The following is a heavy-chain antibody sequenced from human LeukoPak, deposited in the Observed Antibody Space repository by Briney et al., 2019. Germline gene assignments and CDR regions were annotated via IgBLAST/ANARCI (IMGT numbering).Heavy chain of an antibody. J-gene: IGHJ6*02. CDR1: GYTFTAYA. Sequence: ASVKVSCKASGYTFTAYAIHWVRQAPGQGLEWMGWINAANGNTKSSQKFQDRVTIIRDRSANTAYMELSSLGSEDTAVYYCARDRLGYEYYNGMDVWGQGTTVTVSS. D-gene: IGHD6-13*01. CDR2: INAANGNT. CDR3: ARDRLGYEYYNGMDV. V-gene: IGHV1-3*01.